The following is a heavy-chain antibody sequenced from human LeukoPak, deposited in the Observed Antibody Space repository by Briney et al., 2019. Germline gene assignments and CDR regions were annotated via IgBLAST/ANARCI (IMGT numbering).Heavy chain of an antibody. Sequence: SETLSLTCAVYGGSFSGYYWCWIRQPPGKGLEWIGEINHSGSTNYNPSLRSRVTVSVHTSKNQLSLKLSSVTAADTAVYYCARQWLVSPLFDYWGQGTLVTVSS. CDR1: GGSFSGYY. D-gene: IGHD6-19*01. CDR3: ARQWLVSPLFDY. J-gene: IGHJ4*02. CDR2: INHSGST. V-gene: IGHV4-34*01.